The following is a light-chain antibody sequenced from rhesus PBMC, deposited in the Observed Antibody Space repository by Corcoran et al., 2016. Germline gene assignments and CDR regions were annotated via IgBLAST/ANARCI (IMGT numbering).Light chain of an antibody. CDR2: LVS. J-gene: IGKJ2*01. CDR1: QSLIYSDGKTY. Sequence: ETVMTQTPLSLPVTLGEPASISCRSSQSLIYSDGKTYLDWYLQRPGPSPQPQMYLVSTRASGVPERFSGSGSGTDFTLKSSRVEAEDVGIYYCMQALRLPYTFGQGTKVEIK. V-gene: IGKV2-82*01. CDR3: MQALRLPYT.